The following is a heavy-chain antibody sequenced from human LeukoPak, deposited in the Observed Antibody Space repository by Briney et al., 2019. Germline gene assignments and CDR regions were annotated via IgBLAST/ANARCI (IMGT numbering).Heavy chain of an antibody. CDR2: INPNSGGT. CDR1: GYTFTGYY. J-gene: IGHJ4*02. Sequence: GASVKVSCKASGYTFTGYYMHWVRQAPGQGLEWMGWINPNSGGTNYAQKLQGRVTMTTDTSTSTAYMELRSLRSDDTAVYYCARDSPEVLPVSGWGQGTLVTVSS. D-gene: IGHD3-10*01. CDR3: ARDSPEVLPVSG. V-gene: IGHV1-2*02.